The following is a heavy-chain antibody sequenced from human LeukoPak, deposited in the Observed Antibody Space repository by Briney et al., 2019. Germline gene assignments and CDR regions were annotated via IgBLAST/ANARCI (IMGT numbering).Heavy chain of an antibody. CDR3: ATWAFYHSLDV. J-gene: IGHJ6*02. CDR1: GFTFGAFA. CDR2: IYKDGRST. V-gene: IGHV3-43*02. Sequence: PGGSLRLSCAASGFTFGAFAMHWVHQAPGKGLEWVSLIYKDGRSTYYADSVKGRFTISRDNSKNSLYLQMNSLRTEDTALYYCATWAFYHSLDVWGQGTTVTVSS. D-gene: IGHD1-26*01.